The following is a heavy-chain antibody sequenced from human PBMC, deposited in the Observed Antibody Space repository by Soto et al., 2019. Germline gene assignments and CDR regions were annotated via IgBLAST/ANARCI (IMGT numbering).Heavy chain of an antibody. CDR2: ISYDGSNI. D-gene: IGHD6-6*01. Sequence: GGSLRLSCAASGFTFSSYGMHWVRQAPGKGLEWVAVISYDGSNIYYADSVKGRFTISRDNSKNTLFLQMNSLRAEDTAVYYCARVIKESSSSYYYYYGMDVWGQGTTVTVSS. J-gene: IGHJ6*02. CDR1: GFTFSSYG. CDR3: ARVIKESSSSYYYYYGMDV. V-gene: IGHV3-30*03.